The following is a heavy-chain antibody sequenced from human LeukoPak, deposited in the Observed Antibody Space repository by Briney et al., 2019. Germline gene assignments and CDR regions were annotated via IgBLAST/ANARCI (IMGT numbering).Heavy chain of an antibody. CDR3: ARLGYCSSARCSNWFDP. CDR1: GGSMSGYY. J-gene: IGHJ5*02. V-gene: IGHV4-59*01. Sequence: SETLSLTCTVSGGSMSGYYWSWIRQPPGKGLEWIGYMYYSGGTTYNPSLESRVTISVDPSKNQFSLKLTSVTAAGAAAYYCARLGYCSSARCSNWFDPWGQGTLVTVSS. CDR2: MYYSGGT. D-gene: IGHD2-2*01.